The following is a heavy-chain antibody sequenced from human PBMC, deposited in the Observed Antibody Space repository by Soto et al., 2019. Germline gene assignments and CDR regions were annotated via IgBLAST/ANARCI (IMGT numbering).Heavy chain of an antibody. CDR3: AAPVPIREASEKPSSPYYYYYYGMDV. CDR2: IVVGSGNT. CDR1: GLTFTSSA. D-gene: IGHD6-6*01. Sequence: GASVKVSCRASGLTFTSSAVQWVRQARGQSLEWIGWIVVGSGNTNYAQKFQERVTITRDMSTSTAYMELSSLRSEDTAVYYCAAPVPIREASEKPSSPYYYYYYGMDVWGQGTTVTVSS. J-gene: IGHJ6*02. V-gene: IGHV1-58*01.